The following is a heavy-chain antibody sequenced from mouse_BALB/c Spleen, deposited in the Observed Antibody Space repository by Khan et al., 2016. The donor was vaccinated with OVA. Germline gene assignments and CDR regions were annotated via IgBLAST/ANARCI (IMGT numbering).Heavy chain of an antibody. D-gene: IGHD1-1*01. CDR3: ARVYGRDFDY. CDR1: GYSITSDYA. V-gene: IGHV3-2*02. CDR2: ISYSGNN. J-gene: IGHJ2*02. Sequence: EVKLLESGPGLVKPSQSLSLTCTVTGYSITSDYAWNWIRQFPGNKLEWMGFISYSGNNKYNPSLKSRFSITRDTSKNQFFLQLNSVTTEDTATYYCARVYGRDFDYWGQGTSLTVSS.